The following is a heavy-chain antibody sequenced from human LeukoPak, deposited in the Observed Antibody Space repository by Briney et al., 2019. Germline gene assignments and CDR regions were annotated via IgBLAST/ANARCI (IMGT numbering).Heavy chain of an antibody. J-gene: IGHJ4*02. V-gene: IGHV1-69*13. CDR2: IIPIFGTA. CDR1: GGTFSSYA. CDR3: ASIAVAGRFDY. Sequence: SVKVSCTASGGTFSSYAISWVRQAPGQGLEWMGGIIPIFGTANYAQKFQGRVTITADESTSTAYMELSSLRSEDPAVYYCASIAVAGRFDYWGQGTLVTVSS. D-gene: IGHD6-19*01.